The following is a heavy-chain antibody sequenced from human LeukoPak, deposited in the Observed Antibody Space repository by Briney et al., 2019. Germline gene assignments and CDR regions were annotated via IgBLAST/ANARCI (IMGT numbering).Heavy chain of an antibody. CDR3: AKWGDYDILTGYYVSDF. CDR2: ITGSGDTT. CDR1: GFIFRNYA. Sequence: PGASLRLSCAASGFIFRNYAMSWVRQAPGKGLEWVSAITGSGDTTYYADSVKGRFTISRDNSKNTLYVEMNTLRAEDTAVYYCAKWGDYDILTGYYVSDFWGQGTLVTGSS. D-gene: IGHD3-9*01. V-gene: IGHV3-23*01. J-gene: IGHJ4*02.